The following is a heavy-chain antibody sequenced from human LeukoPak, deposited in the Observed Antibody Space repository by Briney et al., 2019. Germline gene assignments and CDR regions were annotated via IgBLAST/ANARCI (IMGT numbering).Heavy chain of an antibody. CDR3: ARDSTAMVSYYFDY. V-gene: IGHV3-33*01. D-gene: IGHD5-18*01. J-gene: IGHJ4*02. CDR2: IWYDGSNE. CDR1: GFTFSSYG. Sequence: GRSLRLSCAASGFTFSSYGMHWVRQAPGKGLEWVAVIWYDGSNEYYADSVKGRFTISRDNSKNTLYLQMNSLRAEDTAVYYCARDSTAMVSYYFDYWGQGALVTVSS.